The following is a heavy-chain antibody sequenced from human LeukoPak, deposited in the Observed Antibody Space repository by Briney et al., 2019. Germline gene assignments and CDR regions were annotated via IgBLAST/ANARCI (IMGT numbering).Heavy chain of an antibody. CDR3: ARPYCTNGVCYGAFDI. D-gene: IGHD2-8*01. CDR2: ISYDGSNK. V-gene: IGHV3-30*03. CDR1: GFTFSSYS. J-gene: IGHJ3*02. Sequence: GGSLRLSCAASGFTFSSYSMNWVRQAPGKGLEWVAVISYDGSNKYYADSVKGRFTISRDNSKNTLYLQMNSLRAEDTAVYYCARPYCTNGVCYGAFDIWGQGTMVTVSS.